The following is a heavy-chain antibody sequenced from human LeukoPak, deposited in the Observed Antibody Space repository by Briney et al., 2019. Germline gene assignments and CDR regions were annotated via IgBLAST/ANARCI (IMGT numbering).Heavy chain of an antibody. J-gene: IGHJ5*02. CDR3: ARGGRSSSWYPNWFDP. Sequence: PSETLSLTCTVSGGSISSYYWSWIRQPPGKGLEWIGYIYYSGSTNYNPSLKSRVTISVDTSKNQFSLKLSSVTAADTAVYYCARGGRSSSWYPNWFDPWGQGTLVTVSS. CDR1: GGSISSYY. D-gene: IGHD6-13*01. CDR2: IYYSGST. V-gene: IGHV4-59*12.